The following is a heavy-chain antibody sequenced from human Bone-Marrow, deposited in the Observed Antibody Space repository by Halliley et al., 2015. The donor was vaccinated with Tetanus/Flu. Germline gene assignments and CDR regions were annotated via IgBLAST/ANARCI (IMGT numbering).Heavy chain of an antibody. D-gene: IGHD3-22*01. CDR2: ISGSGSII. J-gene: IGHJ5*02. CDR3: AGDSSGYYYNRFAP. Sequence: SYISGSGSIIYYADSVKGRFPISRNNAKNSLYLQMNSLRAEDTAVYYCAGDSSGYYYNRFAPLGQGTLVTVSS. V-gene: IGHV3-48*03.